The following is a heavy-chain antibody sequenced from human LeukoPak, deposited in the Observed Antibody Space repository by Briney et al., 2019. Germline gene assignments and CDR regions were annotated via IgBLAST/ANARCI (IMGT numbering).Heavy chain of an antibody. CDR3: ARGRSDFWSGAIKYYFDY. CDR2: IYYSGST. V-gene: IGHV4-59*01. J-gene: IGHJ4*02. D-gene: IGHD3-3*01. CDR1: GGSLSSYY. Sequence: SETLSLTCTVSGGSLSSYYWSWIRQPPGKGLEWIGYIYYSGSTNYNPSLKSRVTISVDTSKNQFSLKLSSVTAADTAVYYCARGRSDFWSGAIKYYFDYWGQGTLVTVSS.